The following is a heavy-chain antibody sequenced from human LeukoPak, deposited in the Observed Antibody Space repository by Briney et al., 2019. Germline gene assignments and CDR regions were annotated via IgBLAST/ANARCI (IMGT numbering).Heavy chain of an antibody. Sequence: SETLSLTCAVYGGSFSGYYWSWIRQPPGKGLEWIGEINHSGSTNYNPSLKSRVTISVDTSKNQFSLKLSSVTAADTAVYYCARLGHCTNGECSNSEGFDYWGQGTLVTVSS. CDR1: GGSFSGYY. D-gene: IGHD2-8*01. CDR2: INHSGST. V-gene: IGHV4-34*01. CDR3: ARLGHCTNGECSNSEGFDY. J-gene: IGHJ4*02.